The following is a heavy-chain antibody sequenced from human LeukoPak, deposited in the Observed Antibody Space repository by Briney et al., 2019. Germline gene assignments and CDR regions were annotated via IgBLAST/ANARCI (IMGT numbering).Heavy chain of an antibody. CDR3: GRDFESLVVAATWYSYYGMDV. CDR2: ITPNSGGT. V-gene: IGHV1-2*02. D-gene: IGHD2-15*01. J-gene: IGHJ6*02. CDR1: GYTFTGYY. Sequence: ASVKVSCKASGYTFTGYYMHWVRQAPGQGLEWMGGITPNSGGTNYAQKFQGRVTMTRATSISRAYMELSRRRSDDTAVYYCGRDFESLVVAATWYSYYGMDVWSQGTTVTVSS.